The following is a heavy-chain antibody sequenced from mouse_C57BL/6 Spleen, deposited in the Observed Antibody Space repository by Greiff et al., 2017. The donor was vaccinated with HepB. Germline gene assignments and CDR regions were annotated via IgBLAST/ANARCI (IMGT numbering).Heavy chain of an antibody. Sequence: QVHVKQSGPGLVQPSQSLSITCTVSGFSLTSYGVHWVRQSPGKGLEWLGVIWSGGSTDYNAAFISRLSISKDNSKSQVFFKMNSLQADDTAIYYCARARQLRLSYAMDYWGQGTSVTVSS. CDR1: GFSLTSYG. CDR3: ARARQLRLSYAMDY. V-gene: IGHV2-2*01. CDR2: IWSGGST. D-gene: IGHD3-2*02. J-gene: IGHJ4*01.